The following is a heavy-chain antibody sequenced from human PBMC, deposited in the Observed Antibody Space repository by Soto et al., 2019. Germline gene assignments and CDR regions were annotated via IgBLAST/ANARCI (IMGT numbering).Heavy chain of an antibody. CDR2: IYYSGSA. CDR1: GGSVSSGTYY. J-gene: IGHJ6*02. CDR3: ARDHLTNYYYYGMDV. Sequence: PSETLSLTCTVSGGSVSSGTYYWSWMRQPPGEGLEWIGAIYYSGSANYNPSLKSRVTISVDTSKNQFSLKMSSVTAADTAVYYCARDHLTNYYYYGMDVWGQGITVTVSS. D-gene: IGHD2-8*01. V-gene: IGHV4-61*01.